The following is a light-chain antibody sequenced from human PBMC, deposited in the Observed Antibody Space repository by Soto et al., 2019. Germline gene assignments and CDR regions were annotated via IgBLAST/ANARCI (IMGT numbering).Light chain of an antibody. CDR3: QQYNSYPSWT. V-gene: IGKV3D-15*01. Sequence: XYXQNXXKXXRXXXXAASNRATAIVARFSGSGSGRDFTLCIISLQTDDFATYYCQQYNSYPSWTFGQGTKVDIK. J-gene: IGKJ1*01. CDR2: AAS.